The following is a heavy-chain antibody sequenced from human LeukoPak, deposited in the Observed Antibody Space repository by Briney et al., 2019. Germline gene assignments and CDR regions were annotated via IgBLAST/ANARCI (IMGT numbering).Heavy chain of an antibody. D-gene: IGHD2/OR15-2a*01. CDR2: IRYDGSNK. CDR1: GFTFSSYG. CDR3: AKNRSYFDY. J-gene: IGHJ4*02. V-gene: IGHV3-30*02. Sequence: GGSLRLSCAASGFTFSSYGTHWVRQAPGKGLEWVAFIRYDGSNKYYADSVKGRFTISRDNSKNTLYLQMNSLRAEDTAVYYCAKNRSYFDYWGQGTLVTVSS.